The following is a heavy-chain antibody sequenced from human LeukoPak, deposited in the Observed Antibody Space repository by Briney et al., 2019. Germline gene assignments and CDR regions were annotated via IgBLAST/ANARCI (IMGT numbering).Heavy chain of an antibody. CDR1: GYTFTGYY. CDR3: ARVRYFDWVSTAGYMDV. V-gene: IGHV1-2*02. Sequence: ASVKVSCKASGYTFTGYYMHWVRQAPGQGLEWMGWINPNSGGTNYAQKFQGRVTMTRDTSISTAYMELSRLRSYDTAVYYCARVRYFDWVSTAGYMDVWGKGTTVTVSS. D-gene: IGHD3-9*01. J-gene: IGHJ6*04. CDR2: INPNSGGT.